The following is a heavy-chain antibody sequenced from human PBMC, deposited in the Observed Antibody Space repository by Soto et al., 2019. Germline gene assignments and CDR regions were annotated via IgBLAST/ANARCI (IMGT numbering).Heavy chain of an antibody. CDR2: IHYSGST. Sequence: STETLSLTCNVSGGSVRRGETYWSWIRQSPGNGLEWIGYIHYSGSTYYNPSLRSRVTMSLDMSKNQFSLQLSSVTAADTAVYFCAMGDISGYDHSCFDSWGQGTLVT. J-gene: IGHJ5*01. D-gene: IGHD3-22*01. CDR3: AMGDISGYDHSCFDS. CDR1: GGSVRRGETY. V-gene: IGHV4-30-4*01.